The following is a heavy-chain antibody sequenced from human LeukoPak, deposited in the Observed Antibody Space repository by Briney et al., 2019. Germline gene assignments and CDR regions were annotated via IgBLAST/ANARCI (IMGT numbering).Heavy chain of an antibody. CDR3: ARVQGDYGGNSGGYYYYYGMDV. J-gene: IGHJ6*02. D-gene: IGHD4-23*01. Sequence: PSETLSLTCTVSGGSISSYYWSWIRQPPGKGLEWIGYIYYSESTNYNPSLKSRVTISVDTSKNQFSLKLSSVTAADTAVYYCARVQGDYGGNSGGYYYYYGMDVWGQGTTVTVSS. V-gene: IGHV4-59*01. CDR2: IYYSEST. CDR1: GGSISSYY.